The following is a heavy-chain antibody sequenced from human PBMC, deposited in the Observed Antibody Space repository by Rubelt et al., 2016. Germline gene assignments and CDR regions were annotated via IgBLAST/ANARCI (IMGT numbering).Heavy chain of an antibody. D-gene: IGHD3-9*01. CDR2: INHSGST. J-gene: IGHJ5*02. V-gene: IGHV4-34*01. CDR3: ARVRRYFDWLGSFDP. CDR1: GGSFSGYY. Sequence: GTLSLTCAVYGGSFSGYYWSWIRQPPGKGLEWIGEINHSGSTNYNPSLKSRVTISVDTSKNQFSLKLSSVTAADTAVYYCARVRRYFDWLGSFDPWGQGTLVTVSS.